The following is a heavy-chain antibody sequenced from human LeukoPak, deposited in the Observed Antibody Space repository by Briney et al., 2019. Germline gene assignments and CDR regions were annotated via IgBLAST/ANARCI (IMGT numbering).Heavy chain of an antibody. CDR1: GFTFSSYW. Sequence: GGSLRLSCAASGFTFSSYWMHWVRQTPGKGLVWVSRIKSDGSTNYADSVKGRFTISRDNAKNTVSLQMNSLRAEDTGVYYCARAPSEIGGYYPEYFRHWGQGTLVTVSS. CDR2: IKSDGST. J-gene: IGHJ1*01. V-gene: IGHV3-74*01. CDR3: ARAPSEIGGYYPEYFRH. D-gene: IGHD3-22*01.